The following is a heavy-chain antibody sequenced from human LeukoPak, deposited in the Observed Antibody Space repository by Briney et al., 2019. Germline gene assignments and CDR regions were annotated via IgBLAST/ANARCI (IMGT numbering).Heavy chain of an antibody. CDR1: GFTVSSSY. CDR3: ATQAYDILTGYYIGGVY. D-gene: IGHD3-9*01. Sequence: PGGSLRLSCAASGFTVSSSYMSWVRQAPGKGLEWVSVIYSGGSTFYADSVKGRFTISRDNSKNTLYLQMSSLRAEDTAVYYCATQAYDILTGYYIGGVYWGQGTLVTVSS. J-gene: IGHJ4*02. CDR2: IYSGGST. V-gene: IGHV3-53*01.